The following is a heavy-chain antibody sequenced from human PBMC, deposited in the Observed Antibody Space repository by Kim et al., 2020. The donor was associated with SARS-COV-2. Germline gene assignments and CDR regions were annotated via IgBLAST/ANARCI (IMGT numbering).Heavy chain of an antibody. CDR3: ARVPLSRHCGGDCYSYGMDV. D-gene: IGHD2-21*02. CDR2: IYYSGST. CDR1: GGSISSYY. J-gene: IGHJ6*02. Sequence: SETLSLTCTVSGGSISSYYWSWIRQPPGKGLEWIGYIYYSGSTNYNPSLKSRVTISVDTSKNQFSLKLSSVTAADTAVYYCARVPLSRHCGGDCYSYGMDVWGQGTTVTVSS. V-gene: IGHV4-59*01.